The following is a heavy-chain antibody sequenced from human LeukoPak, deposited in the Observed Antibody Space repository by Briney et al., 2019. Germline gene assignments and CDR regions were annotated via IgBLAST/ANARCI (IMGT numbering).Heavy chain of an antibody. V-gene: IGHV3-7*01. CDR3: ARDRHGDTGDWSFDL. Sequence: QPGGSLRLSCAASGFTFSSYWMRWVRQAPGEGLEGVANINQDGSEKYYVDSVKGRFTISRDNGRSSLFLQMNSLRVEDTAVYYCARDRHGDTGDWSFDLWGRGTLVTVSS. CDR1: GFTFSSYW. J-gene: IGHJ2*01. D-gene: IGHD4-17*01. CDR2: INQDGSEK.